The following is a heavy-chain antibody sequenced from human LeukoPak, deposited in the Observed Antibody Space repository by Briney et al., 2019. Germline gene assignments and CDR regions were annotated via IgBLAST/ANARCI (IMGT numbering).Heavy chain of an antibody. CDR2: INHSGST. D-gene: IGHD2-15*01. CDR1: GGSFSGYY. Sequence: KSSETLSLTCAVYGGSFSGYYWSWIRQPPGKGLEWIGEINHSGSTNYNPSLKSRVTISVDTSKNQFSLKLSSVTAADTAVYYCARGQRRRQDCSGGSCYSYYFDYWGQGTLVTVSS. V-gene: IGHV4-34*01. CDR3: ARGQRRRQDCSGGSCYSYYFDY. J-gene: IGHJ4*02.